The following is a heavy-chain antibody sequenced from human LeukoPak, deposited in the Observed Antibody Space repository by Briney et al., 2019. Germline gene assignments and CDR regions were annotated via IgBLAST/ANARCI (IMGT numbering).Heavy chain of an antibody. CDR2: ISSSSSYI. J-gene: IGHJ3*02. CDR1: GFTGSCKS. Sequence: KAGGSLSFSSAASGFTGSCKSMIWVRQAPGKGLEWVSSISSSSSYIYYADSVKGRFTISRDNAKNSLYLQMNSLRAGDTAVYYCARALPFPLYSAYYSDAFHTCGDGEMVTVSS. D-gene: IGHD3-22*01. V-gene: IGHV3-21*01. CDR3: ARALPFPLYSAYYSDAFHT.